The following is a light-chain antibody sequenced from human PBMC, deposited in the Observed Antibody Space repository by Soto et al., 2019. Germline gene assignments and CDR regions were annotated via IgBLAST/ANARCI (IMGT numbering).Light chain of an antibody. J-gene: IGKJ5*01. Sequence: EIVLTQSPGTQSLSPGETATLSCRASQSVGSNNLAWYHQKPGQTPRLLIYDASSRATGIPDRFSGSGSGTDFTLTISRLEPEDFAVYYCQQYANSITLDQGTRLEIE. CDR3: QQYANSIT. V-gene: IGKV3-20*01. CDR1: QSVGSNN. CDR2: DAS.